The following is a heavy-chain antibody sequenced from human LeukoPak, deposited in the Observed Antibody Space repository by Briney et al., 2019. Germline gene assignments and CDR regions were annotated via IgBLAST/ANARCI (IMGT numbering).Heavy chain of an antibody. CDR2: VSTGSNYI. CDR3: ARDSVKFGWGSPDPPLFDY. CDR1: GFTFSSYS. D-gene: IGHD7-27*01. Sequence: PGGSLRLSCTASGFTFSSYSLNWVRQAPGKGLEWVSSVSTGSNYIYYADSVKGRFTISRDNSKNTLFLQMNSLRAEDTAVYYCARDSVKFGWGSPDPPLFDYWGQGTLVTVSS. V-gene: IGHV3-21*01. J-gene: IGHJ4*02.